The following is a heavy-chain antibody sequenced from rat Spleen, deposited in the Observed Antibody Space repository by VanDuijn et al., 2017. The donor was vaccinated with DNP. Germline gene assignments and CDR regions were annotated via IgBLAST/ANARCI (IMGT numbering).Heavy chain of an antibody. CDR1: GFTFSDYN. CDR2: ITYDGRST. J-gene: IGHJ2*01. Sequence: EVQLVESGGGLVQPGRSLKLSCAASGFTFSDYNMAWVRQAPKKGLEWVATITYDGRSTYYRDSVKGRFTISRDNAKNTQYLQMDSLRSEDTAIYYCARPSYYSSYYFDYWGHGVMVTVSS. V-gene: IGHV5-7*01. D-gene: IGHD1-1*01. CDR3: ARPSYYSSYYFDY.